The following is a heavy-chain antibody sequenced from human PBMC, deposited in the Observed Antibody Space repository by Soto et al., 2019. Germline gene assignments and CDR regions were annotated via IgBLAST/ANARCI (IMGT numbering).Heavy chain of an antibody. J-gene: IGHJ4*02. CDR2: INHSGST. CDR3: ARDKITGLFDY. CDR1: GGSFSDYY. D-gene: IGHD2-8*02. Sequence: PSETLPLTCAVYGGSFSDYYWTWIRQPPGTGLEWIGEINHSGSTNYNPSLKSRVTISVDTSKNQFSLKLTSVTAADTAVYYCARDKITGLFDYWGQGTLVTVSS. V-gene: IGHV4-34*01.